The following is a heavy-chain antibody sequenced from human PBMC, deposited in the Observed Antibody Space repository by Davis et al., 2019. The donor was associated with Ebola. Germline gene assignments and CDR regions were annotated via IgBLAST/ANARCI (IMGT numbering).Heavy chain of an antibody. CDR1: GYTFTSYG. J-gene: IGHJ4*02. Sequence: ASVKVSCKASGYTFTSYGISWVRQAPGQGLEWMGWISAYNGNTNYAQKFQGWVTMTRDTSISTAYMELKRLRSDDTAVYYCARVDSVTYTSLDYWGQGTLVTVSS. CDR2: ISAYNGNT. V-gene: IGHV1-18*01. D-gene: IGHD2-2*02. CDR3: ARVDSVTYTSLDY.